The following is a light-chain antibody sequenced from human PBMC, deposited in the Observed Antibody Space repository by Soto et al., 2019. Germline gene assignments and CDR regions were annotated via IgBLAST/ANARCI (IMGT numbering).Light chain of an antibody. Sequence: AIQLTQSPSSLSASVGDRVTITCRASQDIRGALAWYQQKPGKHPKLLIFDVSSLQSGVPSRFSGSGSGTDFTLTISSPQPEDFATYYCQQFNTYPITCGQGTRLEIK. V-gene: IGKV1-13*02. CDR2: DVS. CDR1: QDIRGA. J-gene: IGKJ5*01. CDR3: QQFNTYPIT.